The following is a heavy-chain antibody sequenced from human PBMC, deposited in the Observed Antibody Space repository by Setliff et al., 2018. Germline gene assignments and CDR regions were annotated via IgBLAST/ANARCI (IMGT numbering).Heavy chain of an antibody. D-gene: IGHD3-3*01. CDR3: ARGYYNFLSGYYTPYYFDY. CDR1: GGSIRNYY. Sequence: SETLSLTCTVSGGSIRNYYWSWIRQPPGKGLEWIGYIYYSGNTNYNPSLKSRVTISVDTSKNQFSRKLSSVTAADTAVYFCARGYYNFLSGYYTPYYFDYWGQGTLVTVSS. CDR2: IYYSGNT. J-gene: IGHJ4*02. V-gene: IGHV4-59*01.